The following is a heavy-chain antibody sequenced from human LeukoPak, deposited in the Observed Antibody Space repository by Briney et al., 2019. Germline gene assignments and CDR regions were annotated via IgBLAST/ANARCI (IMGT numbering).Heavy chain of an antibody. Sequence: ASVKVSCKTSGYTFTGYYLHWVGQAPGQGLEWMGGIDPDSGGTHYAQKFQVRVTVTRDTSITTVHMELSGLTSDDTAVYYCARVPGPYTTSRFDYWGQGTLVTVSS. CDR1: GYTFTGYY. D-gene: IGHD2-2*02. CDR3: ARVPGPYTTSRFDY. V-gene: IGHV1-2*02. J-gene: IGHJ4*02. CDR2: IDPDSGGT.